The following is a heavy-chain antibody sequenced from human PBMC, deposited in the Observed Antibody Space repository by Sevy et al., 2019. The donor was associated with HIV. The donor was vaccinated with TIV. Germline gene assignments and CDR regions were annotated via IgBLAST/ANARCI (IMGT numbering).Heavy chain of an antibody. Sequence: SETLSLTCTVSGGSISSSSHYWGWIRQPPGKGLEWIGSIYYSGSTYNNPSLKSRATLSLDTSKNHFSLKLSSVTAADTAIYYCGSGWGSYYSFDHWGQGILVTVS. CDR3: GSGWGSYYSFDH. V-gene: IGHV4-39*02. D-gene: IGHD3-10*01. J-gene: IGHJ4*02. CDR1: GGSISSSSHY. CDR2: IYYSGST.